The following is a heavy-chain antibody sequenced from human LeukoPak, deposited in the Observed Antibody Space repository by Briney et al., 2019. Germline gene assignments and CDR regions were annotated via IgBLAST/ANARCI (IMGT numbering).Heavy chain of an antibody. CDR3: AREPGYSYGFDY. V-gene: IGHV4-59*01. D-gene: IGHD5-18*01. CDR1: GGSISSYY. J-gene: IGHJ4*02. Sequence: PSETLSLTYTVSGGSISSYYWSWIRQPPGKGLEWIGYIYYSGSTNYNPSLKSRVTMSVDTSKNQFSLKLSSVTTADTAVYYCAREPGYSYGFDYWGQGTLVIVSS. CDR2: IYYSGST.